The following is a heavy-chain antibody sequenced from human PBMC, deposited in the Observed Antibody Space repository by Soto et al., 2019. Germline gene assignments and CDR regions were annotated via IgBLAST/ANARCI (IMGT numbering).Heavy chain of an antibody. J-gene: IGHJ6*02. CDR1: GYTLSNYA. CDR2: IIPIFGTA. CDR3: AGPPELTRIYYYYGMDV. D-gene: IGHD1-7*01. V-gene: IGHV1-69*01. Sequence: GPQVKVSCKASGYTLSNYAISWVRQAPGQGLEWMGGIIPIFGTANYAQKFQGRVTITADESTSTAYMELSSLRSEDTAVYYCAGPPELTRIYYYYGMDVWG.